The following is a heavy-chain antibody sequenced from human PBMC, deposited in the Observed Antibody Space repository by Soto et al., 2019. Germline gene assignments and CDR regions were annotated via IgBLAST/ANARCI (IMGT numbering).Heavy chain of an antibody. CDR3: AKDLPSGGSRLGTFDI. Sequence: EVQLLESGGGLVQPGGSLRLSCAASGFTFSSYAMSWVRQAPGKGLEWVSAISGSGGSTYYADSVKGRFTISRDNSKNTLYLQMNSLRAEDTAVYYCAKDLPSGGSRLGTFDIWGQGTMVTVSS. CDR1: GFTFSSYA. D-gene: IGHD2-15*01. CDR2: ISGSGGST. J-gene: IGHJ3*02. V-gene: IGHV3-23*01.